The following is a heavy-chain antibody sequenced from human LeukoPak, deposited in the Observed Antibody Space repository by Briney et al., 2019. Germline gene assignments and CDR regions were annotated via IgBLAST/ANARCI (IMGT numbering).Heavy chain of an antibody. D-gene: IGHD3-10*01. Sequence: GGSLRLSCAACGFTVSSNYMNWVRQDPGKGLEWVSVIYSGGITYYADSVKGRFTISRDNSKNTLYLQMNSLRAEDTAVYYCARGYYGSGPDSWGQGTLVTVYS. CDR2: IYSGGIT. CDR1: GFTVSSNY. J-gene: IGHJ4*02. CDR3: ARGYYGSGPDS. V-gene: IGHV3-53*01.